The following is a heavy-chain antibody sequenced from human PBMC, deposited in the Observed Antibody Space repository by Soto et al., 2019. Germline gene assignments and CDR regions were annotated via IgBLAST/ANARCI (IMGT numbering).Heavy chain of an antibody. Sequence: SETLSLTCTVSGGSISSYYWSWIRQPAGKGLEWIGRIYTSGSTNYNPSLKSRVTMSVDTSKNQFSLKLSSVTAADTAVYYCARAVYDYVWGSDNFLYYFDYWGQGTLVTV. J-gene: IGHJ4*02. CDR3: ARAVYDYVWGSDNFLYYFDY. CDR2: IYTSGST. D-gene: IGHD3-16*01. CDR1: GGSISSYY. V-gene: IGHV4-4*07.